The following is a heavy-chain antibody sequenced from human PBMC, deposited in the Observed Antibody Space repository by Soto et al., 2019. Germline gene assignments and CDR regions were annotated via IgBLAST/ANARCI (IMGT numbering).Heavy chain of an antibody. D-gene: IGHD2-2*01. J-gene: IGHJ6*02. CDR3: AKLAGYCSGNSCHGDYAMDV. V-gene: IGHV3-13*04. Sequence: GGSLRLSCAASGFTFSSYDMHWVRQATGKGLEWVSAIGTAGDTYYPGSVKGRFTISRENAKNSLYLQMNSLRAGDTAVYYCAKLAGYCSGNSCHGDYAMDVWGQGTTVTVSS. CDR1: GFTFSSYD. CDR2: IGTAGDT.